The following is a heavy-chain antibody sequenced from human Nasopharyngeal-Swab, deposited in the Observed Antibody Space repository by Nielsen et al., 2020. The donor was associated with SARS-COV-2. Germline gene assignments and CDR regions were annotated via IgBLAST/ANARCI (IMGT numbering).Heavy chain of an antibody. V-gene: IGHV3-21*01. CDR2: ISSSSSYI. CDR3: ARGCVLTGPSCYYYGMDV. Sequence: GGSLRLSCAASGFTFSSYSMNWVRQAPGKGLEWVSSISSSSSYIYYADPVKGRFTISRDNAKNSLYLQMNSLRAEDTAVYYCARGCVLTGPSCYYYGMDVWDQGTTVTVSS. D-gene: IGHD3-9*01. J-gene: IGHJ6*02. CDR1: GFTFSSYS.